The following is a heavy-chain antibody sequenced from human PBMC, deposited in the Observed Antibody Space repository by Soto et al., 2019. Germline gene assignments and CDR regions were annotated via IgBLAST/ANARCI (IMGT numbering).Heavy chain of an antibody. D-gene: IGHD4-17*01. J-gene: IGHJ4*02. V-gene: IGHV5-51*01. CDR3: ATLPRTVTTGAFDY. Sequence: PGESLKISCKGSGYSITTYWIGWVRQMPGKGLEWMGIIYPGDSDTKYSPSFQGQVTISADKSISTAYLQWRTLKASDTAMYYCATLPRTVTTGAFDYWGQGTLVTISS. CDR1: GYSITTYW. CDR2: IYPGDSDT.